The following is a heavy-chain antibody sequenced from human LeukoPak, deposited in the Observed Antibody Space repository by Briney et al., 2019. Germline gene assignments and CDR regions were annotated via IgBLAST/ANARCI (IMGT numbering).Heavy chain of an antibody. CDR2: ISSSSSYI. J-gene: IGHJ6*03. D-gene: IGHD3-16*01. CDR3: AKGMTGDTENHYYYNYCMDV. Sequence: PGGSLRLSCAASGFTFSSYSMNWVRQAPGKGLEWVSSISSSSSYIYYADSVKGRFTISRDNSKNTLYLQMNSLRAEDTAVYYCAKGMTGDTENHYYYNYCMDVWGKGTTVTISS. V-gene: IGHV3-21*01. CDR1: GFTFSSYS.